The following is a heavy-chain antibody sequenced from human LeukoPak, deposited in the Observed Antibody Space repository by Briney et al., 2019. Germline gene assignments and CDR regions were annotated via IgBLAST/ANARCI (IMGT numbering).Heavy chain of an antibody. J-gene: IGHJ6*03. CDR2: IRYDGSNK. V-gene: IGHV3-30*02. Sequence: GGSLRLSCAASGFTFSSDGMHCVRQAPGQGLGWVAFIRYDGSNKYYADSVKGRFTISRDNSKNTLYLQMNSLRAEDTAVYYCAREGLYYYYIDVWGKGTTVTISS. CDR1: GFTFSSDG. D-gene: IGHD3/OR15-3a*01. CDR3: AREGLYYYYIDV.